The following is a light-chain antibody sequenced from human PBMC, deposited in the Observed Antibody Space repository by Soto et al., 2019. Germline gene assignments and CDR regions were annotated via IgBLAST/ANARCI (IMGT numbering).Light chain of an antibody. J-gene: IGKJ4*01. Sequence: DIVLTQSPDTLAVAPGGKANVNCVSRQTVMYSNNKNYISWFQQKPGQSPQLLIFWASMRESGVPDRFSGSGSGTEFTLTISSLQSEDFAVYYCQPYNNWPLTFGGGTKVDIK. V-gene: IGKV4-1*01. CDR3: QPYNNWPLT. CDR1: QTVMYSNNKNY. CDR2: WAS.